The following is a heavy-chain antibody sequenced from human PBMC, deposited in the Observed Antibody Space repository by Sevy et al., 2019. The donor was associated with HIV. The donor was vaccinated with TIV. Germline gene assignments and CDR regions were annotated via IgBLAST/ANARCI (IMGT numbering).Heavy chain of an antibody. D-gene: IGHD1-26*01. CDR1: GFTFSNAW. Sequence: GGSLRLSCAASGFTFSNAWMSWVRQAPGKGLEWVGRIKRKTEGATRDFAASVKGRLLISRDDSRNMVYLQMNSLKTEDTAVYYCTAGVGASDFDYWGQGTLVTVSS. CDR3: TAGVGASDFDY. CDR2: IKRKTEGATR. V-gene: IGHV3-15*01. J-gene: IGHJ4*02.